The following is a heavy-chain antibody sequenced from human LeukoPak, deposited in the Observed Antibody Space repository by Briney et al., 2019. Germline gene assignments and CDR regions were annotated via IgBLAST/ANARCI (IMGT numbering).Heavy chain of an antibody. V-gene: IGHV4-34*01. CDR3: VRDFEAVVGDL. CDR2: IKDGGIT. CDR1: SGSLSGYY. Sequence: SETLSLTCAVYSGSLSGYYWSWIRLPPGKGLEWIGEIKDGGITNYNPSLRSRVIISKETSKNQLSLNLRSATAADTAVYYCVRDFEAVVGDLWGEGTLLTVSS. J-gene: IGHJ5*02. D-gene: IGHD3-10*01.